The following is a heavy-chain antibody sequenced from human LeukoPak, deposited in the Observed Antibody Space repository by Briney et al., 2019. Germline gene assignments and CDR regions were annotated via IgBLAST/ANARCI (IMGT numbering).Heavy chain of an antibody. J-gene: IGHJ4*02. CDR2: IYYSGST. CDR1: GGSISSSTYY. D-gene: IGHD6-19*01. Sequence: PSETLSLTCTVSGGSISSSTYYWGWIRQPPGKGLEWIGSIYYSGSTYYNPSLKSRVTISVDTSKNQFSLKLSSVTAADTAVYYCARYYSSGWQNFDYWGQGTLVTVSS. V-gene: IGHV4-39*07. CDR3: ARYYSSGWQNFDY.